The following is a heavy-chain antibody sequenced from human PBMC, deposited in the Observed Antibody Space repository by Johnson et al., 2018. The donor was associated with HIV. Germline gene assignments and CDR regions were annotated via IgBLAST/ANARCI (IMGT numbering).Heavy chain of an antibody. CDR2: ISYDGSNK. CDR3: ARGWEYCSSTSCPTPDAFDI. V-gene: IGHV3-30-3*01. D-gene: IGHD2-2*01. Sequence: QVKLVESGGGVVQPGRSLRLSCAASGFTFSSYAMHWVRQAPGKGLEWVAVISYDGSNKYYADSVKGRFTISRDTSKNTLYLQMNSLRAEDTAVYYCARGWEYCSSTSCPTPDAFDIWGQGTMVTVSS. CDR1: GFTFSSYA. J-gene: IGHJ3*02.